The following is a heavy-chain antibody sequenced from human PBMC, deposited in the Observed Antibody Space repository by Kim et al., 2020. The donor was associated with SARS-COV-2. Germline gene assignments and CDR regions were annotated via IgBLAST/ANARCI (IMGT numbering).Heavy chain of an antibody. D-gene: IGHD6-19*01. CDR2: INHSGST. CDR3: ARGPRQWRVGGPDYYSMD. CDR1: GGSFSGYY. V-gene: IGHV4-34*01. Sequence: SETLSLTCAVYGGSFSGYYWSWIRQPPGKGLEWIGEINHSGSTNYNPSLKSRVTISLDTSKNQFSLKLSSVTAAETAVYYCARGPRQWRVGGPDYYSMD. J-gene: IGHJ6*03.